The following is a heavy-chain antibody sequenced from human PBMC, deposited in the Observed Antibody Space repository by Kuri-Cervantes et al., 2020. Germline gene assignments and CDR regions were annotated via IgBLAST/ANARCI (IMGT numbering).Heavy chain of an antibody. CDR3: ARAGHYCTNGVCYGDYSYYGMDV. V-gene: IGHV3-21*01. J-gene: IGHJ6*02. D-gene: IGHD2-8*01. Sequence: GRSLKISCAASGFTFSSYSMNWVRQAPGKGLEWVSSISSASTYYIYYADSVRGRFTISRGNAKNSLYLQMNSLRAEDTAVYYCARAGHYCTNGVCYGDYSYYGMDVWGQGTTVTVSS. CDR2: ISSASTYYI. CDR1: GFTFSSYS.